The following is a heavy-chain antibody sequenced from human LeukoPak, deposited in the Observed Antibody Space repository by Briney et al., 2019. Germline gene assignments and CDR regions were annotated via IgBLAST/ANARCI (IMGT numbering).Heavy chain of an antibody. CDR1: GYTFIGYY. Sequence: ASVKVSCKASGYTFIGYYLHWERQAPGQGLEWMGWISPNSGGTNYAQNFQGRVTVTRDTSISTAYMELSRLTFDDTAVYYCARQIGYCSGGTCYTGFDYWGQGTLVTVSS. V-gene: IGHV1-2*02. J-gene: IGHJ4*02. D-gene: IGHD2-15*01. CDR2: ISPNSGGT. CDR3: ARQIGYCSGGTCYTGFDY.